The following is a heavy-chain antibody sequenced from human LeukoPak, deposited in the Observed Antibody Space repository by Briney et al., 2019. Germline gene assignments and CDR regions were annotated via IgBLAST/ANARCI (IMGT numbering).Heavy chain of an antibody. CDR1: GGTFSSYA. V-gene: IGHV1-69*06. CDR3: ARDMNVRGYSYGPFDY. Sequence: SVKVSCKASGGTFSSYAISWVRQAPGQGLEWMGRIIPIFGTANYAQKFQGRVTITADKSTSTAYMELSSLRSEDTAVYYCARDMNVRGYSYGPFDYWGQGTLVTVSS. D-gene: IGHD5-18*01. J-gene: IGHJ4*02. CDR2: IIPIFGTA.